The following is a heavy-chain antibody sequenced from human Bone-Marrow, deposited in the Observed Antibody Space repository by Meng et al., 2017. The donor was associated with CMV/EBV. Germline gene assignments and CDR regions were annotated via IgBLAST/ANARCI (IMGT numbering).Heavy chain of an antibody. Sequence: GGSLRRSCAASGFTFSSYAMHWVRQAPGKGLEWVAVISYDGSNKYYADSVKGRFTTSRDNSKNTLYLQMNSLRAEDTAVYYCARGPPAEYYDFWSGYYEDYWGQGTLVTVSS. CDR1: GFTFSSYA. V-gene: IGHV3-30-3*01. D-gene: IGHD3-3*01. CDR2: ISYDGSNK. CDR3: ARGPPAEYYDFWSGYYEDY. J-gene: IGHJ4*02.